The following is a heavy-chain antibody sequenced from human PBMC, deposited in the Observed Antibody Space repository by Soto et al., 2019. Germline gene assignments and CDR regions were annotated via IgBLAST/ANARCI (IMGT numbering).Heavy chain of an antibody. Sequence: PSETLSLTCIVYGGSFSGYSWSWIRQPPGKGLEWIGEINHSGSANYNPSLKSRVTISGDTSKNEFSLKLSSVTAADTAVYYGERGKIFPYFDWLSHNAMDVWGQGTTVTVSS. V-gene: IGHV4-34*01. J-gene: IGHJ6*01. CDR1: GGSFSGYS. CDR3: ERGKIFPYFDWLSHNAMDV. CDR2: INHSGSA. D-gene: IGHD3-9*01.